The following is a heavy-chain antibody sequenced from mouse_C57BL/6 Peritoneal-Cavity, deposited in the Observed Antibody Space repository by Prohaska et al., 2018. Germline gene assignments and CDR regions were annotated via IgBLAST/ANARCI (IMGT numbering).Heavy chain of an antibody. Sequence: EFQLQQSGPVLVKPGPSVKISCKASGFTFTDYYIHWVTQSHGKILEWIGLVYPYNGGSSKYKKFKSEDTLTIEEYSSTAYMELNSRTSEDAAVDYCARCYYYGSSGTMDYWGQGTSVTVSS. D-gene: IGHD1-1*01. CDR1: GFTFTDYY. CDR3: ARCYYYGSSGTMDY. CDR2: VYPYNGGS. J-gene: IGHJ4*01. V-gene: IGHV1-36*01.